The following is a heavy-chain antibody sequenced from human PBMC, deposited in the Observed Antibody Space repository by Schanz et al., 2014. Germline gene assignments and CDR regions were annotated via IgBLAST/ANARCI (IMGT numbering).Heavy chain of an antibody. V-gene: IGHV1-8*01. CDR2: MNPNSGNT. D-gene: IGHD3-3*01. CDR3: VTEKRMESGTWAKAFDI. Sequence: QVQLVQSGAEVKKPGASVKVSCKASGYTFTSYDINWVRQATGQGLEWMGWMNPNSGNTGYAQKFQGRFTMTRDTSTTTVYMELSSLRSDDTAMYYCVTEKRMESGTWAKAFDIWGQGTWVTVSS. J-gene: IGHJ3*02. CDR1: GYTFTSYD.